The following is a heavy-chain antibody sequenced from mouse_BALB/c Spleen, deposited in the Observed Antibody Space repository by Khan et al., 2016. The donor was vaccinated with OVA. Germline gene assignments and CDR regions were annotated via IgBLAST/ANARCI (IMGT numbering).Heavy chain of an antibody. CDR2: ISYSGNT. Sequence: VQLKESGPGLVKPSQSLSLICTVTGYSITSDYAWNWIRQFPGNKLEWMGFISYSGNTKYNPSLKSRISITRDTSKNQFFLQLNSVTTEDTATXYCARVYGGDFDYGGHGTTLTVSS. CDR1: GYSITSDYA. D-gene: IGHD1-1*01. CDR3: ARVYGGDFDY. J-gene: IGHJ2*01. V-gene: IGHV3-2*02.